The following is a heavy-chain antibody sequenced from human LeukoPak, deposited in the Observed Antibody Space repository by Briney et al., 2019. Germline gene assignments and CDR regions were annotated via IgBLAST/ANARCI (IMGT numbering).Heavy chain of an antibody. Sequence: PGGSLRLSCAAPGLTFSSYAMSWVRQAPGKGLEWVSGINTSGGSTAYADSVKGRFTISRDNPRNTLYMQMNSLRAEDTALYYCAIMHPYYDGNGYWVQWGQGTLVNVSS. V-gene: IGHV3-23*01. CDR1: GLTFSSYA. CDR2: INTSGGST. D-gene: IGHD3-22*01. J-gene: IGHJ4*02. CDR3: AIMHPYYDGNGYWVQ.